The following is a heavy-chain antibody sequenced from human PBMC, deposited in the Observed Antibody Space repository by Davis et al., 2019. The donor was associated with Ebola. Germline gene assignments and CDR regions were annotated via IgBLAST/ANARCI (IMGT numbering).Heavy chain of an antibody. V-gene: IGHV4-59*08. J-gene: IGHJ2*01. CDR3: ASYGDYVWYFDL. CDR1: GGSISRHY. CDR2: IYYSGST. D-gene: IGHD4-17*01. Sequence: PSETLSLTCTVSGGSISRHYWSWIRQPPGKGLEWIGYIYYSGSTYYNPSLKSRVTISVDTSKNQFSLKLSSVTAADTAVYYCASYGDYVWYFDLWGRGTLVTVSS.